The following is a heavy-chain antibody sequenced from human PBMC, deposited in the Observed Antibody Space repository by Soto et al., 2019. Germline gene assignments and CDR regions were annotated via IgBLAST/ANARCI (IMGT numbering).Heavy chain of an antibody. Sequence: QVDLVQSGAEVKKPGASVKMSCKSSGYRLSNYYMHWVRQAPGQGLEWMGIVNPSDGRANYARKFQGRVTMTWDTSTTTPYMEVNSLRSDDTAIYYCACAELIVAGQAFASWGQGTLVTVSS. CDR1: GYRLSNYY. CDR2: VNPSDGRA. D-gene: IGHD5-12*01. CDR3: ACAELIVAGQAFAS. J-gene: IGHJ4*02. V-gene: IGHV1-46*01.